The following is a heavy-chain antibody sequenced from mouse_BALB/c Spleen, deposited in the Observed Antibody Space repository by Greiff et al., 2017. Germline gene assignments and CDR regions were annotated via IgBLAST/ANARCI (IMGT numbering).Heavy chain of an antibody. CDR1: GYTFTSYW. J-gene: IGHJ4*01. Sequence: VQLQQPGAELVRPGASVKLSCKASGYTFTSYWINWVKQRPGQGLEWIGNIYPSDSYTNYNQKFKDKATLTVDKSSSTAYMQLSSPTSEDSAVYYCTRWSKGYYAMDYWGQGTSVTVSS. CDR3: TRWSKGYYAMDY. CDR2: IYPSDSYT. V-gene: IGHV1-69*02.